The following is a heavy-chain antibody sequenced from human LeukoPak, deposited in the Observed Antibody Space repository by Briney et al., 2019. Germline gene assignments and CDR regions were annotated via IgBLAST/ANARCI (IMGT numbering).Heavy chain of an antibody. Sequence: ASETLSLTCTASGGSISSYYWSWIRQPPGKGLEWIGYIYYSGSTNYNPSLKSRVTISVDTSKNQFSLKLSSVTAADTAVYYCASADFWSGYPTTWGQGTLVTVSS. J-gene: IGHJ5*02. CDR2: IYYSGST. D-gene: IGHD3-3*01. CDR3: ASADFWSGYPTT. V-gene: IGHV4-59*08. CDR1: GGSISSYY.